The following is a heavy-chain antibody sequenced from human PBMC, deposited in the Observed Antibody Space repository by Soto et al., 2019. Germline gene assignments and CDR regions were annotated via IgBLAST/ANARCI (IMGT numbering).Heavy chain of an antibody. D-gene: IGHD5-18*01. CDR1: GYNFATDW. CDR2: IYPVDSDT. CDR3: ARYWHSYSLNYYRGMDV. J-gene: IGHJ6*02. Sequence: KISCKGSGYNFATDWIGWVRQMPGKGLEWMGIIYPVDSDTRYSPSFQGQVTISADKSISTAYLQWSSLKASDTAMYYCARYWHSYSLNYYRGMDVWGQGTTVTVSS. V-gene: IGHV5-51*01.